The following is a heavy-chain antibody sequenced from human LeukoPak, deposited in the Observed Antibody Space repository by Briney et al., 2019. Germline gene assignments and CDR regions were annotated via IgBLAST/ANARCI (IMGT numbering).Heavy chain of an antibody. CDR2: INSDGSST. J-gene: IGHJ4*02. V-gene: IGHV3-74*01. D-gene: IGHD3-10*01. CDR3: ARVSLYYYGSGSYYRQYYFDY. Sequence: PGGSLRLSCAASGFTFSSYAMSWVRQAPGKGLVWVSRINSDGSSTSYADSVKGRFTISRDNAKNTLYLQMNSLRAEDTAVYYCARVSLYYYGSGSYYRQYYFDYWGQGTLVTVSS. CDR1: GFTFSSYA.